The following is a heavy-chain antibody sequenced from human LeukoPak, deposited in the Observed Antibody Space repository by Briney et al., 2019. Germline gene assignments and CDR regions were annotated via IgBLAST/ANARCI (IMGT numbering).Heavy chain of an antibody. Sequence: GGSLRLSCAASGFTFSSYWMHWVRQAPGKGLVWVSRINSDGSSTSYADSVRGRFTISRDNAKNTLYLQMNSLRAEDTAVYYCARDADRIVVAGFDYWGQGTLVTVSS. CDR1: GFTFSSYW. V-gene: IGHV3-74*01. CDR2: INSDGSST. CDR3: ARDADRIVVAGFDY. J-gene: IGHJ4*02. D-gene: IGHD6-19*01.